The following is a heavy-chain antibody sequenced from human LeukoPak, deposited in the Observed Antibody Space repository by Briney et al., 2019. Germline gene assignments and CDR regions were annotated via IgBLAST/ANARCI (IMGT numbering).Heavy chain of an antibody. CDR3: ARVRAAAVPYYFDY. V-gene: IGHV4-34*01. CDR1: GGSFSGYY. Sequence: SETLSLTCAVYGGSFSGYYWSWIRQPPGKGLEWIGEINHSGSTNYNPSLKSRVTISVDTSKNQFSLKLSSVTAADTAVYYCARVRAAAVPYYFDYWGQGTLVTVSS. J-gene: IGHJ4*02. D-gene: IGHD6-13*01. CDR2: INHSGST.